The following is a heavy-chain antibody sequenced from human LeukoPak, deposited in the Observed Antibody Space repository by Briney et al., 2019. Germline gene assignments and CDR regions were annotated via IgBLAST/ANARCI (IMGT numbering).Heavy chain of an antibody. CDR2: IIPIFGTA. CDR3: ASNDYGDYGAFDI. D-gene: IGHD4-17*01. J-gene: IGHJ3*02. Sequence: VASVKVSCKASGGTFSSYAISWVRQAPGQGLEWMGRIIPIFGTANYAQKFQGRVTITTDESTSTAYMELSSLRSEDTAVYYCASNDYGDYGAFDIWGQGTMVTVSS. CDR1: GGTFSSYA. V-gene: IGHV1-69*05.